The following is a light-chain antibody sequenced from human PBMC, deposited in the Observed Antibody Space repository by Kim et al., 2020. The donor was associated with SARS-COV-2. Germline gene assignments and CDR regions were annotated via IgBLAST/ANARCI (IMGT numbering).Light chain of an antibody. V-gene: IGKV1-5*01. CDR1: QSIATS. Sequence: ASVRDRVTITCRASQSIATSLAWYQQKPGKAPNLLIYDASSLESGVPSRFSGSGSGPEFTLTISSLQPDDVATYYCQQYISYPLTFGQGTKVEIK. J-gene: IGKJ1*01. CDR3: QQYISYPLT. CDR2: DAS.